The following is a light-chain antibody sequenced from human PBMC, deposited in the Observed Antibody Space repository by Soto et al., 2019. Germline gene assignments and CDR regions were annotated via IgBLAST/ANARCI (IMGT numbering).Light chain of an antibody. J-gene: IGLJ2*01. CDR3: SSYANYNIVI. CDR2: EVT. V-gene: IGLV2-14*01. CDR1: SSDVGDYNY. Sequence: QSVLTQPASVSASPGQSITISCTGTSSDVGDYNYVSWYQQHPGKAPKLIIYEVTNRPSGVSNRFSGSKSGNTASLSISGLQAEDEGDYYCSSYANYNIVIFGGGTKLTVL.